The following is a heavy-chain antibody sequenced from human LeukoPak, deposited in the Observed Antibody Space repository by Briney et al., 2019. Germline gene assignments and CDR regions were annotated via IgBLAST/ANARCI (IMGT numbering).Heavy chain of an antibody. V-gene: IGHV3-30*02. J-gene: IGHJ4*02. CDR2: IRYDGSNK. Sequence: GGSLRLSCAASGFIFSSYGMHWVRQAPGKGLEWVAFIRYDGSNKYYADSVKGRFTISRDNSKNTLYLQMNSLRAEDTAVYYCARGYDSSGYYPYYFDYWGQGTLVTVSS. CDR3: ARGYDSSGYYPYYFDY. D-gene: IGHD3-22*01. CDR1: GFIFSSYG.